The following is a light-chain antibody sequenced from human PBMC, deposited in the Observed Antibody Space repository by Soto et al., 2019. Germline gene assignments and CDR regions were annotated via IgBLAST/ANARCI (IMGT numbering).Light chain of an antibody. CDR1: QIISSNY. CDR3: QQYATSPPT. CDR2: GAS. J-gene: IGKJ4*01. V-gene: IGKV3-20*01. Sequence: EIVLTQSPGTVSLSPGERATLSCRASQIISSNYLAWYQQKPGQAPRLLIYGASSRATGIPDKFSGSGSGTDFTLTVSSLEPEDFAVYYCQQYATSPPTFGGGTKVEIK.